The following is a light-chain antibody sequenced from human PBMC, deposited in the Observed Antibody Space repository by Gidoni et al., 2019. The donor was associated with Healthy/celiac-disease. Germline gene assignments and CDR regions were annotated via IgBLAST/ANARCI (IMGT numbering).Light chain of an antibody. Sequence: EIVLTQSPGTLSLSPGERATLSCRASQSVSSSYLAWYQQKPGQAPRLLIYGASSRATGIPDRFSGSGSGTDCTLTISRLVPEDFAVYYCQQYGSSLLTFGGGTKVEIK. CDR1: QSVSSSY. CDR3: QQYGSSLLT. V-gene: IGKV3-20*01. CDR2: GAS. J-gene: IGKJ4*01.